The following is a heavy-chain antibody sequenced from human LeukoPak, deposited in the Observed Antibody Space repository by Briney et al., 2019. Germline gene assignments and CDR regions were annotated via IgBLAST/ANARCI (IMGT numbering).Heavy chain of an antibody. J-gene: IGHJ4*02. D-gene: IGHD3-9*01. CDR1: GFIFSNYA. CDR2: ISGRSDNT. CDR3: AKWGDYDVLTGYYVSDF. Sequence: GGSLRLSCAASGFIFSNYAMYWVRQAPGKGLEWVSAISGRSDNTYYADSVKGRFTLSRDSSKNTLYLQMNSLRADDTAVDYCAKWGDYDVLTGYYVSDFWGQGTLVTVSS. V-gene: IGHV3-23*01.